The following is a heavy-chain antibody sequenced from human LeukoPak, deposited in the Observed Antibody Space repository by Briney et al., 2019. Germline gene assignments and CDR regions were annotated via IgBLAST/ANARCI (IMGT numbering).Heavy chain of an antibody. CDR2: IYTSGST. CDR1: GASVSSDNYY. D-gene: IGHD6-13*01. Sequence: PSETLSLTCTVSGASVSSDNYYWSWIRQPAGKGLEWIGRIYTSGSTNYNPSLKSRVTISVDTSKNQFSLKLSSVTAADTAVYYCARSRRAAAESFDPWGQGTLVTVSS. J-gene: IGHJ5*02. CDR3: ARSRRAAAESFDP. V-gene: IGHV4-61*02.